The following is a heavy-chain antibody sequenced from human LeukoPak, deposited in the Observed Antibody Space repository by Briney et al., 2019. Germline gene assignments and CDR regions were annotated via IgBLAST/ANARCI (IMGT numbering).Heavy chain of an antibody. CDR2: INAGNGNT. CDR3: ARKYYYDSSGYWPLDY. CDR1: GYTFTSYA. J-gene: IGHJ4*02. Sequence: ASVKVSCKASGYTFTSYAMHWVRQAPGQRLEWMGWINAGNGNTKYSQKFQGRVTITRDTSASTAYMELSSLRSEDTAVYYCARKYYYDSSGYWPLDYWGQGTLVTVSS. D-gene: IGHD3-22*01. V-gene: IGHV1-3*01.